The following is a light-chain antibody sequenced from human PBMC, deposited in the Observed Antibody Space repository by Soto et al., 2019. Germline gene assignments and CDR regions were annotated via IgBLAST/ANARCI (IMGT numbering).Light chain of an antibody. V-gene: IGKV3-20*01. CDR2: GAS. J-gene: IGKJ1*01. Sequence: EIVLTQSPGTLSLSPGERATHSCRASQSVSSSYLAWYQQKPGQAPGLLIYGASSRATGIPDRFSGSGSGKDVTLNISILEPEDFAVYYCQQYGSSPRTFGEGTKVEIQ. CDR1: QSVSSSY. CDR3: QQYGSSPRT.